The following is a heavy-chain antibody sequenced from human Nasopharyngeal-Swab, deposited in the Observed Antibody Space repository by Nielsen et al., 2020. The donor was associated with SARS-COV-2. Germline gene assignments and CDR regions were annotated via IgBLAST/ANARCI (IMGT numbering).Heavy chain of an antibody. CDR3: AKRQLLPTGAFDI. CDR1: GFTFSSYA. Sequence: GQSLKISCAASGFTFSSYAMSWFRQAPGKGLEWVSAISGSGCSTYYADSVKGRFTISRDNSKNTLYLQMNSLRAEDTAVYYCAKRQLLPTGAFDIWGQGTMVTVSS. D-gene: IGHD2-15*01. CDR2: ISGSGCST. V-gene: IGHV3-23*01. J-gene: IGHJ3*02.